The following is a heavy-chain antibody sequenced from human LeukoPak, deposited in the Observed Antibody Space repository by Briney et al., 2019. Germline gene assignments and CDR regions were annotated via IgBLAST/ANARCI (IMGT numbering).Heavy chain of an antibody. Sequence: VASVKVPCKASGGTFSSYAISWVRQAPGQGLEWMGGIIPIFGTANYAQKFQGRVTITADESTSTAYMELSSLRSEDTAVYYCARDLNGGTYFDYWGQGTLVTVSS. J-gene: IGHJ4*02. CDR1: GGTFSSYA. V-gene: IGHV1-69*13. CDR3: ARDLNGGTYFDY. CDR2: IIPIFGTA. D-gene: IGHD2-15*01.